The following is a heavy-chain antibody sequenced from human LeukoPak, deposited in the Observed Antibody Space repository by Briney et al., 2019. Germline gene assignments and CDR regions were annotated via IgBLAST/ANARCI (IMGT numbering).Heavy chain of an antibody. CDR2: INPNSGGT. J-gene: IGHJ5*02. D-gene: IGHD3-3*01. V-gene: IGHV1-2*02. Sequence: ASLKVSCKASGYTFTSYDINWVRQAPGQGLEWMGWINPNSGGTNYAQKFQGRVTMTRDTSISTAYMELSRLRSDDTAVYYCARWGSYDFWSGYYGWFDPWGQGTLVTVSS. CDR3: ARWGSYDFWSGYYGWFDP. CDR1: GYTFTSYD.